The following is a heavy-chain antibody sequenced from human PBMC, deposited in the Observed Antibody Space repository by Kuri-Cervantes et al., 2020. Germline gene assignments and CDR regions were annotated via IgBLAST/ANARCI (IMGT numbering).Heavy chain of an antibody. CDR2: IWYDGSNK. V-gene: IGHV3-33*08. J-gene: IGHJ6*03. CDR1: GFTFSNYA. D-gene: IGHD2-2*03. Sequence: GGSLRLSCAASGFTFSNYAIHWVRQAPGKGLEWVAVIWYDGSNKYYADSVKGRFTISRDNSKNTLYLQMNGLRAEDTAVYYCAREGGYCSSTSCYGYYYMDVWGKGTTVTVSS. CDR3: AREGGYCSSTSCYGYYYMDV.